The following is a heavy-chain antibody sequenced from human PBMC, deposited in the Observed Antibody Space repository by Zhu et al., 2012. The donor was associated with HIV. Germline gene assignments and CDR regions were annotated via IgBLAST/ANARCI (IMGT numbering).Heavy chain of an antibody. CDR2: INHSGRP. CDR3: ATIPXRYYESSD. CDR1: GGSFSGIY. Sequence: QVQLQQWGTGLLKPSETLSLTCAVYGGSFSGIYWSWIRQCPGKGLEWIGEINHSGRPNYNPSLRSRATISVDVSKRQFHLKMNIMTAADTGIYYCATIPXRYYESSDWALGTRVTVSS. D-gene: IGHD3-22*01. J-gene: IGHJ4*02. V-gene: IGHV4-34*02.